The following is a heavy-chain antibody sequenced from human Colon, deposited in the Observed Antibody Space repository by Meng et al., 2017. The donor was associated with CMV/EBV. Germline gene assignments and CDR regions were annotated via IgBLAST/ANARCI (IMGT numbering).Heavy chain of an antibody. Sequence: FTGYTMNGVRQAPGEGLVCVPSISSSSGYIFYADSVKGRFTISRDNADNSLSLQMNSLRVEDTAVYYCARSRDIVLEPASIGWYFDLWGRGTLVTVSS. CDR3: ARSRDIVLEPASIGWYFDL. V-gene: IGHV3-21*01. CDR1: FTGYT. D-gene: IGHD2-2*01. J-gene: IGHJ2*01. CDR2: ISSSSGYI.